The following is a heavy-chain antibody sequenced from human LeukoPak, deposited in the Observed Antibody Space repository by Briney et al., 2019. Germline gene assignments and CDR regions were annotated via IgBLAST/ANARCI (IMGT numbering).Heavy chain of an antibody. D-gene: IGHD2-15*01. Sequence: TSETLSLTCTVSGGSISSSSYYWGWIRQPPGKGLEWVGYIYYSGSTNYNPSLKSRVTISVDTSKNQFSLKLSSVTAADTAVYYCASGSGYCSGGSCSLDALDIWGQGTMVTVSS. CDR1: GGSISSSSYY. CDR2: IYYSGST. J-gene: IGHJ3*02. V-gene: IGHV4-61*05. CDR3: ASGSGYCSGGSCSLDALDI.